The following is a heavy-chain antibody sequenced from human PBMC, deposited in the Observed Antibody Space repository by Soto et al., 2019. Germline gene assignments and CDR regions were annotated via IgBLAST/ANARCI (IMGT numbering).Heavy chain of an antibody. V-gene: IGHV3-23*01. Sequence: HPGGSLRLSCASSGFTFSSYAMSWVRQAPGKGLEWVSAISGSGGSTYYADSVKGRFTISRDNSKNTLYLQMNSLRAEDTAVYYCAKVVDYDILTGYSHRTDAFDIWGQGTMVTVSS. CDR2: ISGSGGST. CDR3: AKVVDYDILTGYSHRTDAFDI. J-gene: IGHJ3*02. CDR1: GFTFSSYA. D-gene: IGHD3-9*01.